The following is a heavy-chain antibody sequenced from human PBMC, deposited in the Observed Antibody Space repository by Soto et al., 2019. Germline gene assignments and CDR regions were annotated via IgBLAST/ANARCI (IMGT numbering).Heavy chain of an antibody. Sequence: PGGSLRLSCAASGFTFSSYSMNWVRQAPGKGLEWVSSISSSSSYIYYADSVKGRFTISRDNAKNSLYLQMNSLRAEDTAVYYCARDNLHSSGYYHFDYWGQGTLVTVSS. D-gene: IGHD3-22*01. CDR3: ARDNLHSSGYYHFDY. CDR2: ISSSSSYI. J-gene: IGHJ4*02. V-gene: IGHV3-21*01. CDR1: GFTFSSYS.